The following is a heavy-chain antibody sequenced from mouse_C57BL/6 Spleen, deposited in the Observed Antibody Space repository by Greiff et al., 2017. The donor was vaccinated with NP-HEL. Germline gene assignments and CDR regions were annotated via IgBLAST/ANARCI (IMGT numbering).Heavy chain of an antibody. CDR2: IWSGGST. CDR3: ARKSPAFDV. Sequence: QVQLQQSGPGLVQPSQSLSITCTVSGFSLTSYGVHWVRQSPGKGLEWLGVIWSGGSTDYNAAFISRLSISKDNSKSQVFFKMNSLQADDTAIYYCARKSPAFDVWGTGTTVTVSS. CDR1: GFSLTSYG. J-gene: IGHJ1*03. V-gene: IGHV2-2*01.